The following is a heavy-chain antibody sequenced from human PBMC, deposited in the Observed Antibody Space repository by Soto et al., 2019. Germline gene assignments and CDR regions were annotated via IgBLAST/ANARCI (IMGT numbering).Heavy chain of an antibody. Sequence: QVQLEQSGGEVKQPGSSVRVSCKTSGGTFSTYAINWVRQAPGQWLEWMGAIIPRSGTVDYSEKFQGRVTITADESTSTAYMELSRLRFDDTAVYFCARPKGTYSSGYYYFDFWGQGPLVTVSS. D-gene: IGHD6-19*01. CDR1: GGTFSTYA. CDR3: ARPKGTYSSGYYYFDF. J-gene: IGHJ4*02. CDR2: IIPRSGTV. V-gene: IGHV1-69*01.